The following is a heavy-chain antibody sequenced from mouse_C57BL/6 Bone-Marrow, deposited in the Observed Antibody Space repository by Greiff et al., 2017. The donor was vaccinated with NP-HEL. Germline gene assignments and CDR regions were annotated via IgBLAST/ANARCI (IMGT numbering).Heavy chain of an antibody. CDR1: GFTFTDYY. CDR2: IRNKANGYTT. V-gene: IGHV7-3*01. D-gene: IGHD4-1*01. CDR3: ARYIPNWDRDYFDY. J-gene: IGHJ2*01. Sequence: EVKVVESGGGLVQPGGSLSLSCAASGFTFTDYYMSWVRQPPGKALEWLGFIRNKANGYTTEYSASVKGRFTISRANSQSILYLQMNALRAEDSATYYCARYIPNWDRDYFDYWGQGTTLTVSA.